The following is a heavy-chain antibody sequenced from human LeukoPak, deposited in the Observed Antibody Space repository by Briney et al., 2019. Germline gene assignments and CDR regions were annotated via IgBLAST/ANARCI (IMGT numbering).Heavy chain of an antibody. CDR2: INHSGST. CDR3: ASTQQLVSHYNYYFDY. V-gene: IGHV4-34*01. Sequence: SETLSLTCAVYGGSFSGYYWSWIRQPPGKGLEWIGEINHSGSTNYNPSLKSRVTISVDTSKNQFSLKLSSVTAADTAVYHCASTQQLVSHYNYYFDYWGQGTLVTVSS. J-gene: IGHJ4*02. CDR1: GGSFSGYY. D-gene: IGHD6-13*01.